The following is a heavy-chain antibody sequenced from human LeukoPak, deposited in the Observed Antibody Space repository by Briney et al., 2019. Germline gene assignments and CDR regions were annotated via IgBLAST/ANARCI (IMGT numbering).Heavy chain of an antibody. Sequence: ASVKVPCKASGYTFTSYDINWVRQATGQGLEWMGWMNPNSGNTNYAQKFQGRVTMTRDTSITTAYMDLSSLTPDDTAVYFCARDQGSLTRSWYTGYWGQGTQVTVSS. CDR1: GYTFTSYD. D-gene: IGHD6-13*01. V-gene: IGHV1-8*02. CDR2: MNPNSGNT. CDR3: ARDQGSLTRSWYTGY. J-gene: IGHJ4*02.